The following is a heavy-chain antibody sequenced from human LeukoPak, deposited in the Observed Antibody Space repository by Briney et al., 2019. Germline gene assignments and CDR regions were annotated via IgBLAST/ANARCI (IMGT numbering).Heavy chain of an antibody. D-gene: IGHD3-10*01. CDR3: AKDMGYGSGSYYSGAVDY. CDR1: GFTFDDYA. J-gene: IGHJ4*02. V-gene: IGHV3-9*01. CDR2: ISWNSGSI. Sequence: GGSLRLSCAASGFTFDDYAMHWVRQAPGKGLEWVSSISWNSGSIGYADSVKGRFTISRDNAKNSLYLQMNSLRAEDTALYYCAKDMGYGSGSYYSGAVDYWGQGTLVTVSS.